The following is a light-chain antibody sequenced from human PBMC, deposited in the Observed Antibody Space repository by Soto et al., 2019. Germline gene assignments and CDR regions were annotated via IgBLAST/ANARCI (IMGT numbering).Light chain of an antibody. Sequence: DIVMTQSPDSLAVSLGERATINCKSSQSVLYSSNDKNYLAWYQQKPGQPPKLLIYWASTRESGVPDRFSGSGSEKEFTLTISSLQAEDVAVYYCQQYYTTPPITFGGGTKVEIK. J-gene: IGKJ4*01. CDR3: QQYYTTPPIT. V-gene: IGKV4-1*01. CDR1: QSVLYSSNDKNY. CDR2: WAS.